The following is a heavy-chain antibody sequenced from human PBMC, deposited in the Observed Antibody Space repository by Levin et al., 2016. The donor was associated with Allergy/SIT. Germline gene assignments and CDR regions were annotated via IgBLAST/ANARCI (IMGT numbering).Heavy chain of an antibody. V-gene: IGHV4-59*01. J-gene: IGHJ4*02. D-gene: IGHD6-19*01. Sequence: RQAPGKGLEWIGYIYYSGSTNYNPSLKSRVTISVDTSKNQFSLKLSSVTAADTAVYYCAREQWLGRVFDYWGQGTLVTVSS. CDR2: IYYSGST. CDR3: AREQWLGRVFDY.